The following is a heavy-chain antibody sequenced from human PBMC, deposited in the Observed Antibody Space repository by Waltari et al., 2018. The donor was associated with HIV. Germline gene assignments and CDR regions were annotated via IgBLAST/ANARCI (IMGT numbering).Heavy chain of an antibody. CDR2: ISVYNGNT. CDR3: ARFLAVPAASNYMDV. D-gene: IGHD2-2*01. CDR1: GYTFTNYE. V-gene: IGHV1-18*01. Sequence: QVQLVQSGAEVKKPGASVKVSCKASGYTFTNYETGWVRQAPGQGLEWMGWISVYNGNTNYTQKMQGRVTLTTDTSKNIAYMELRSLRYDDTAVYYCARFLAVPAASNYMDVWGKGTTVTVSS. J-gene: IGHJ6*03.